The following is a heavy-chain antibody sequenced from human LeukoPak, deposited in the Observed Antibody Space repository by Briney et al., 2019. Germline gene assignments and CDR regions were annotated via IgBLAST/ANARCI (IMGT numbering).Heavy chain of an antibody. V-gene: IGHV3-15*01. CDR1: GFTFSNAW. J-gene: IGHJ4*02. Sequence: KPGGSLRLSCAASGFTFSNAWMSWVRQAPGKGLEWVGRIKSKTDGGTTDYAAPVKGRFTVSRDDSKNTLYLQMNSLKTEDTAVYYCTTVLNVKWELPYYFDYWGQGTLVTVSS. CDR3: TTVLNVKWELPYYFDY. D-gene: IGHD1-26*01. CDR2: IKSKTDGGTT.